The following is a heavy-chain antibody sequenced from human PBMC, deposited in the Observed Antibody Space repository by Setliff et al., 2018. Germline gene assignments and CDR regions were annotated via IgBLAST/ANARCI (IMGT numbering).Heavy chain of an antibody. CDR2: IYYSGST. V-gene: IGHV4-59*01. Sequence: SETLSLTCAVYGGSFSGYYWSWIRQPPGKRLEWIGYIYYSGSTNYNPSLKSRVTISVDTSKNQFSLKLSSVTAADTAVYYCARVWGGGWFDPWGQGTLVTVSS. CDR3: ARVWGGGWFDP. J-gene: IGHJ5*02. D-gene: IGHD3-16*01. CDR1: GGSFSGYY.